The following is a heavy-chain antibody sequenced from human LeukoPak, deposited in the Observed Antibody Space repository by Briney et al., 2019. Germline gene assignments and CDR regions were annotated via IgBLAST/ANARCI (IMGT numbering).Heavy chain of an antibody. Sequence: SETLSLTCTVSGGSISSYYWSWIRQPAGKGLEWIGRIYTSGSTNYNPSLKSRVTMSVDTSKNQFSLKLSSVTAADTAVYYCARGISRGDIVVVPAAPLPWFDPWGQGTLVTVSS. CDR3: ARGISRGDIVVVPAAPLPWFDP. CDR2: IYTSGST. CDR1: GGSISSYY. J-gene: IGHJ5*02. D-gene: IGHD2-2*01. V-gene: IGHV4-4*07.